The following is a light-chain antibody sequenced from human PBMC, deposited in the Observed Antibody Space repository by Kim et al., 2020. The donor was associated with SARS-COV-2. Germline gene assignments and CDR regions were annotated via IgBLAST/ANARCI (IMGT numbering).Light chain of an antibody. CDR1: SLRSYY. CDR2: GKN. CDR3: NSRDRNGNHWV. V-gene: IGLV3-19*01. J-gene: IGLJ3*02. Sequence: SSELTQDPAVSVALGQTVRITCQGDSLRSYYASWYQQKPGQAPVLVIYGKNNRPSGIPDRFSGSSSGNTASLTITGAQAEDEADYYSNSRDRNGNHWVFG.